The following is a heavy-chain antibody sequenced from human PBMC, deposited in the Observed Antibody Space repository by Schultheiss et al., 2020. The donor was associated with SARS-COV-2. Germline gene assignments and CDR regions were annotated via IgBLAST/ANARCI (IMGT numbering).Heavy chain of an antibody. CDR1: GFTFSSYA. CDR3: ARDSGAKRFDP. Sequence: GGSLRLSCAASGFTFSSYAMHWVRQAPGKGLEWVAVISYDGSNKYYADSVKGRFTISRDNSKNTLYLQMNSLRAEDTAVYYCARDSGAKRFDPWGQGTLVTVSS. CDR2: ISYDGSNK. V-gene: IGHV3-30*07. J-gene: IGHJ5*02.